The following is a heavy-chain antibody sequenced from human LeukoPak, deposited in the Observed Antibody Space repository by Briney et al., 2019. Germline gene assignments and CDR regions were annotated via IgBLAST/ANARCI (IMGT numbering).Heavy chain of an antibody. V-gene: IGHV1-8*01. D-gene: IGHD6-19*01. CDR1: GYTFSSYD. J-gene: IGHJ3*02. CDR2: MNPNSGNT. Sequence: ASVNVSVKPSGYTFSSYDINWVRQASGQGLEWMGWMNPNSGNTGYAEKFQGRVTMTRDTSINTAYMDLSSLESDDTAVYYCARGPRGSGWAHDAFISGARGQWSPSLQ. CDR3: ARGPRGSGWAHDAFIS.